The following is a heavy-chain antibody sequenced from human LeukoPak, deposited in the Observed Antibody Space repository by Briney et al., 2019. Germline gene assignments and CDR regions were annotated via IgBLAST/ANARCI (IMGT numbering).Heavy chain of an antibody. CDR2: IYPGDSDT. V-gene: IGHV5-51*01. CDR1: GYSFTSYW. Sequence: GESLKISCKGSGYSFTSYWIGRVRQMPGKGLEWMGIIYPGDSDTRYSPSFQGQVTISADKSISTAYLQWSSLKASDTAMYYCARHPRIYCSGGSCYQYYFDYWGQGTLVTVSS. CDR3: ARHPRIYCSGGSCYQYYFDY. J-gene: IGHJ4*02. D-gene: IGHD2-15*01.